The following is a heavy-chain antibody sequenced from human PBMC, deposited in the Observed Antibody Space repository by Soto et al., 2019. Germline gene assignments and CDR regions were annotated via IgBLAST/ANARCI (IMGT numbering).Heavy chain of an antibody. D-gene: IGHD6-19*01. CDR1: GFTFSSYA. J-gene: IGHJ4*02. Sequence: GGSLRLSCAASGFTFSSYAMSWVRQAPGKGLEWVSAISGSGGSTYYADSVKGRFTISRDNSKNTLYLQMNSLRAEDTAVYYWARDGQWLPRDGLRSSYYFDYWGQGTLVTVSS. CDR2: ISGSGGST. V-gene: IGHV3-23*01. CDR3: ARDGQWLPRDGLRSSYYFDY.